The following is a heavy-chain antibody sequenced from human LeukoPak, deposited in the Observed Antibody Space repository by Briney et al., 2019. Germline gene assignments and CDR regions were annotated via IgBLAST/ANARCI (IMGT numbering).Heavy chain of an antibody. Sequence: GASVKVSCKVSGYTLTELSMHWVRQAPGKGLEWMGGFDPEDGETIYAQKFQGRVTMTEDTSTDTAYMELSSLRSEDTAVYYCATVIHSYIVVPAATRVWNPSPNWFDPWGQGTLVTVSS. CDR3: ATVIHSYIVVPAATRVWNPSPNWFDP. CDR2: FDPEDGET. V-gene: IGHV1-24*01. CDR1: GYTLTELS. D-gene: IGHD2-2*01. J-gene: IGHJ5*02.